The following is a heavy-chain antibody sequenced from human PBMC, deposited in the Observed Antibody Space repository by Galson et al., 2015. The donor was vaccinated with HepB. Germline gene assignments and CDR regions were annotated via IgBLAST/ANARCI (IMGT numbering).Heavy chain of an antibody. CDR3: VKVGDYYDSSGHYPRALLEY. CDR2: ISGSGDST. CDR1: GFGFSIYA. J-gene: IGHJ4*02. D-gene: IGHD3-22*01. Sequence: SLRLSCAASGFGFSIYAMTWVRQAPGKGLEWVSGISGSGDSTYYADSVRGRFTISRQNPKNTLYLQMNSLRAEDTALYYCVKVGDYYDSSGHYPRALLEYWGQGTLVTVSS. V-gene: IGHV3-23*01.